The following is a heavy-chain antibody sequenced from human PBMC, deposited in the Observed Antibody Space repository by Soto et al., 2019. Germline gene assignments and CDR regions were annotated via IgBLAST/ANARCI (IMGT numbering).Heavy chain of an antibody. CDR2: ISGSGGST. V-gene: IGHV3-23*01. J-gene: IGHJ4*02. CDR1: GFTFSSYA. Sequence: EVQLLESGGGLVQPGGSLRLSCAASGFTFSSYAMSWVRQAPGKGLEWVSAISGSGGSTYYADSVKGRFTISRDNSKNPLYLQMNSLRAEDTAVYYCAEDRGWLRSSSSLWGQGTLVTVSS. CDR3: AEDRGWLRSSSSL. D-gene: IGHD6-6*01.